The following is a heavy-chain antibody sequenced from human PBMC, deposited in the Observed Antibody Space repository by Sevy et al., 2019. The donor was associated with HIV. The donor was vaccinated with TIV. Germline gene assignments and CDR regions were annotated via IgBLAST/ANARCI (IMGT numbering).Heavy chain of an antibody. Sequence: GGSLRLSCAASGFTVSSNYMSWVRQAPGKGLEWVSVIYSGGSTYYADSVKGRFTISRDNSKNTLYLQMISLRAEDTAVYYCARARWELLPNYYYMDVWGKGTTVTVSS. J-gene: IGHJ6*03. V-gene: IGHV3-53*01. CDR2: IYSGGST. CDR1: GFTVSSNY. CDR3: ARARWELLPNYYYMDV. D-gene: IGHD1-26*01.